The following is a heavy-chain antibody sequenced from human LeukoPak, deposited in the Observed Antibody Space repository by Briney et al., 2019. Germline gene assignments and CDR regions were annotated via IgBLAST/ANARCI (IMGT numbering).Heavy chain of an antibody. CDR1: GGSFSGYY. CDR2: INHSGST. V-gene: IGHV4-34*01. D-gene: IGHD3-22*01. Sequence: SETLSLTCAVYGGSFSGYYWSWIRQPPGKGLEWIGEINHSGSTNYNPSLKSRVTISVDTSKNQFSLKLSSVTAADTAVYYCARKESKRWLLLGYYFDYWGQGTLVTVPS. CDR3: ARKESKRWLLLGYYFDY. J-gene: IGHJ4*02.